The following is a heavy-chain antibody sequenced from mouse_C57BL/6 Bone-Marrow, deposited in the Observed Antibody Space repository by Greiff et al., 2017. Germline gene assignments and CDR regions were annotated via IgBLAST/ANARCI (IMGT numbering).Heavy chain of an antibody. CDR1: GYAFSSSW. V-gene: IGHV1-82*01. Sequence: QVQLQQSGPELVKPGASVKISCKASGYAFSSSWMNWVKQRPGKGLEWIGRIYPGDGDTNYNGKFKGKATLAADKSSSTAYMQLSSLTSEDSAVYFCARGGGSAYYFDYWGQGTTLTVSS. D-gene: IGHD1-1*02. CDR2: IYPGDGDT. J-gene: IGHJ2*01. CDR3: ARGGGSAYYFDY.